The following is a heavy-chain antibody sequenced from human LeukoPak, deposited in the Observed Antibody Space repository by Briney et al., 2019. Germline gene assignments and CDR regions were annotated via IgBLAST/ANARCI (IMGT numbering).Heavy chain of an antibody. CDR3: ARGAMVRRSNSIDY. CDR1: GYSISSGYY. V-gene: IGHV4-38-2*02. CDR2: IYHSGST. Sequence: SETLSLTCTVSGYSISSGYYWGWIRQPPGKGLEWIGSIYHSGSTYYNPSLKSRVTISVDTSKNQFSLKLSSVTAADTAVYYCARGAMVRRSNSIDYWGQGTLVTVSS. J-gene: IGHJ4*02. D-gene: IGHD3-10*01.